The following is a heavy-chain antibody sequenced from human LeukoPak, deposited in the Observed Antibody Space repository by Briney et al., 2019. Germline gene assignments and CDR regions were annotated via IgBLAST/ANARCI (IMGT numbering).Heavy chain of an antibody. V-gene: IGHV3-48*01. J-gene: IGHJ4*02. Sequence: GGSLRLSCAASGFTFSSYSMNWVRQAPGKGLDWVSYISSTGSTIYFADSVKGRFTISRDNSKNTLYLQMNSLRAEDTAVYYCAKDRWDGAYWGQGTLVTVSS. CDR1: GFTFSSYS. D-gene: IGHD1-26*01. CDR3: AKDRWDGAY. CDR2: ISSTGSTI.